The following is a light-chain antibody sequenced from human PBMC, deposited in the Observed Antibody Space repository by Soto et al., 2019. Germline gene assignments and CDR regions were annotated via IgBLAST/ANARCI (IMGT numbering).Light chain of an antibody. CDR2: GAS. CDR1: QSVSSSY. Sequence: EIVLTQSPGTLSLSPGARATLSCRASQSVSSSYLAWYQQKPGQAPRLLIYGASTRATGIPARFSGSGSGTEFTLTISSLQSEDFAVYYCQQYNNWPQTFGQGTKVDI. V-gene: IGKV3-15*01. J-gene: IGKJ1*01. CDR3: QQYNNWPQT.